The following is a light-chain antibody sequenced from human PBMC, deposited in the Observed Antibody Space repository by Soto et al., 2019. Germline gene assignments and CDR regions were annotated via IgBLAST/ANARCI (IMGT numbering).Light chain of an antibody. Sequence: ETVLTQSPGTLALSPGERATLSCRASQSVSSSYLAWYQQKPGQAPRLLLYGASSRATGIPDRFSGSGSGTDFTLTISRLEPEDFAVYYCQQYGSSRALTFGGGTKVDIK. V-gene: IGKV3-20*01. J-gene: IGKJ4*01. CDR2: GAS. CDR1: QSVSSSY. CDR3: QQYGSSRALT.